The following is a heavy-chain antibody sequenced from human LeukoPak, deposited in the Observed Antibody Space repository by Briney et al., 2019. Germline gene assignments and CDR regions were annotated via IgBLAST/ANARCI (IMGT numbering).Heavy chain of an antibody. D-gene: IGHD4-23*01. CDR3: ARDLYGGNSPDY. CDR2: IIPILGIA. J-gene: IGHJ4*02. Sequence: GASVKVSCKASGGTFSSYTISWVRQAPGQGLEWMGRIIPILGIANYAQKFQGRVTITADKSTSTAYMELSGLRSEDTAVYYCARDLYGGNSPDYWGQGTLVTVSS. CDR1: GGTFSSYT. V-gene: IGHV1-69*04.